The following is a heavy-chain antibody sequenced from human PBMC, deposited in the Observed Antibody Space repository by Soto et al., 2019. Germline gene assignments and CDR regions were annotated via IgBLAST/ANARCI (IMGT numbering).Heavy chain of an antibody. CDR3: ARDLPYSNYYYYYGMDV. CDR2: ISTYNGNT. J-gene: IGHJ6*02. V-gene: IGHV1-18*04. D-gene: IGHD4-4*01. CDR1: GYTFISYS. Sequence: ASVKVSCKASGYTFISYSIAWVRQAPGQGLEWMGWISTYNGNTNYAQKFQGRVTVTADSSTSTAYMELRSLRSDDTAVYYCARDLPYSNYYYYYGMDVWGQGTTVTVSS.